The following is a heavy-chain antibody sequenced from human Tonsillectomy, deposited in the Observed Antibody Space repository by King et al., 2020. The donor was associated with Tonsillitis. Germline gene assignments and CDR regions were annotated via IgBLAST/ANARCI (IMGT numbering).Heavy chain of an antibody. D-gene: IGHD2-15*01. CDR3: ASTPPTRHGVVHY. J-gene: IGHJ4*02. CDR2: IYYSGST. V-gene: IGHV4-31*03. CDR1: GGSISSGGYY. Sequence: QLQESGPGLVKPSQTLSLTCTVSGGSISSGGYYWSWIRQHPGKGLEWIWYIYYSGSTYYNPSLKIRVTISVDTSKNQFSLKLSSVTAADTAVYYCASTPPTRHGVVHYWGQGTLVTVSS.